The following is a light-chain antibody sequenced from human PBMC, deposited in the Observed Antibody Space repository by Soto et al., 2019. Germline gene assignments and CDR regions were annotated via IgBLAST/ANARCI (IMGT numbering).Light chain of an antibody. CDR3: QSYDTSLSVV. J-gene: IGLJ3*02. V-gene: IGLV1-40*01. Sequence: QSVLTQPPSVSGAPGQRGTISCTGSSSNIGAGYDVHWYQLLPGRAPKLLIFRNSDRPSGVPDRFSGSKSGTSASLAITGLHAEDEADYYCQSYDTSLSVVFGGGTKLTVL. CDR1: SSNIGAGYD. CDR2: RNS.